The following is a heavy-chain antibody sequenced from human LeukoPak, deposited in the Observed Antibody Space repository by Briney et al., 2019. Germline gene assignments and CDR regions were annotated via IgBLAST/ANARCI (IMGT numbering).Heavy chain of an antibody. CDR3: TRGPSGGNAFGY. D-gene: IGHD4-23*01. V-gene: IGHV3-20*04. CDR2: IRGDAGST. J-gene: IGHJ4*02. Sequence: PGGSLRLSCAASGCTFDAFGMIWVRQAPGKGLEWVSAIRGDAGSTGYADSVKGRFTISRDNAKNSLYLQMNSLRAEDTAVYYCTRGPSGGNAFGYWGQGTLVTVSS. CDR1: GCTFDAFG.